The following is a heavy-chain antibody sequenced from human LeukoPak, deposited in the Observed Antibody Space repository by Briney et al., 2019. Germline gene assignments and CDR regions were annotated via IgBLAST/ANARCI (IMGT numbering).Heavy chain of an antibody. V-gene: IGHV3-48*01. Sequence: GVSLRLSCAASGFVFSDYGFNWVRQAQGKGLEWISYISSGGSDIFYADSVKGRFTISRDNAKSSVFLQMSSLRGEDTAVYYCASGYDFSSGSKRGFDNWGQGALVTVSS. CDR2: ISSGGSDI. D-gene: IGHD3-3*01. CDR3: ASGYDFSSGSKRGFDN. CDR1: GFVFSDYG. J-gene: IGHJ4*02.